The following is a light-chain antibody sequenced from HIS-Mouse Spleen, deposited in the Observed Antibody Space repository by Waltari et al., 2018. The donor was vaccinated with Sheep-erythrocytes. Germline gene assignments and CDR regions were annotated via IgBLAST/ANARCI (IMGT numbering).Light chain of an antibody. V-gene: IGKV3-15*01. CDR1: QSVSSN. Sequence: EIVMTQSPATLSVSPGKTAPLSCSASQSVSSNLAWYQQKPGQAPRLLIYVASTRATGIPARFSGSGSGTEFTLTISSMQSEDFAVYYCQQYNNWPPLTFGGGTKVEIK. CDR2: VAS. CDR3: QQYNNWPPLT. J-gene: IGKJ4*01.